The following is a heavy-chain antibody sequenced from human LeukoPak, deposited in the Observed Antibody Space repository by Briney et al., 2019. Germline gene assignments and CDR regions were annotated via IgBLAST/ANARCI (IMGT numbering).Heavy chain of an antibody. J-gene: IGHJ3*02. Sequence: SETLSLTCTVSGASISSFFWSWIRQPAGKGLEWIGRIYAGGSTNYNPPLKSRVTMSVDTSKSQFSLKLSSVTAADTAVYYCARDGYNGSGAFLDGFDIWGQGTKVTVSS. CDR2: IYAGGST. V-gene: IGHV4-4*07. D-gene: IGHD3-10*01. CDR3: ARDGYNGSGAFLDGFDI. CDR1: GASISSFF.